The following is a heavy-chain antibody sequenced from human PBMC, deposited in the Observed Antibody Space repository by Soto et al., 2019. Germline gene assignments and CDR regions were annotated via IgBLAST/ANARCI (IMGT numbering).Heavy chain of an antibody. Sequence: GGSLRLSCAASGVTFTTYCMNWVRQAPGKGLECVAVISYDGSNKLYSDSVRGRFAISIDDSNNTLYLQMDCLNPEETAVYYXAKDRGYCTSRICFHIQDFDYRRQRDQVTASS. CDR3: AKDRGYCTSRICFHIQDFDY. CDR2: ISYDGSNK. V-gene: IGHV3-30*18. J-gene: IGHJ4*02. CDR1: GVTFTTYC. D-gene: IGHD2-2*03.